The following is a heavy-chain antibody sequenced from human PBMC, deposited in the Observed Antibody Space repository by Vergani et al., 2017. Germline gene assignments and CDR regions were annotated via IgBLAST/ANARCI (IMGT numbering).Heavy chain of an antibody. Sequence: QVQLQQWGAGVVKPSGTLSLTCAVFGESFSSFYWSWIRQPPGKGLEWNVEINNDGHPNYNPSLESRVTVSRDTAKKQFSLNLMSVTAADTAMYYWAVRPSVNLVGGEIVTKRTFDYWSQGSLVTVSS. CDR1: GESFSSFY. J-gene: IGHJ4*02. V-gene: IGHV4-34*02. CDR2: INNDGHP. D-gene: IGHD3-10*01. CDR3: AVRPSVNLVGGEIVTKRTFDY.